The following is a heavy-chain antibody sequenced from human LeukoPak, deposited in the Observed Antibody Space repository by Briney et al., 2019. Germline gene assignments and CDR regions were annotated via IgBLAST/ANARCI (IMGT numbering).Heavy chain of an antibody. CDR2: IKHDGSER. D-gene: IGHD2-8*02. J-gene: IGHJ3*01. CDR1: GFTFSIYW. CDR3: ARDAQGTTGLAFDL. V-gene: IGHV3-7*01. Sequence: PGGSLRLSCAASGFTFSIYWMNWVRQTPGKGLEWVAIIKHDGSERFYVDSVKGRFTVSRDNAKNSLYLQMNSLRAEDSAVYYCARDAQGTTGLAFDLWGQGTMVTVSS.